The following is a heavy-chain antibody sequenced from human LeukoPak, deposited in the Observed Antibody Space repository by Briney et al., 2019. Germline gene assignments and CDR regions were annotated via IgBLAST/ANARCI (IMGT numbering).Heavy chain of an antibody. CDR2: MNPNSGNT. CDR1: GYTFTSYY. J-gene: IGHJ4*02. V-gene: IGHV1-8*02. D-gene: IGHD3-22*01. CDR3: ATLYYYDSSGYYPFDY. Sequence: ASVKVSCKASGYTFTSYYMHWVRQAPGQGLEWMGWMNPNSGNTGYAQKFQGRVTMTRNTSISTAYMELSSLRSEDTAVYYCATLYYYDSSGYYPFDYWGQGTLVTVSS.